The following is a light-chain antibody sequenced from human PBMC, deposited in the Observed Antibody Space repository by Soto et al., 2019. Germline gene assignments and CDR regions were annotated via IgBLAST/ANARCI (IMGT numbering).Light chain of an antibody. CDR2: GNS. J-gene: IGLJ1*01. Sequence: QSVLTQPPSVSRAPGQRVTISCTGTNSNIGSDYGVHWYQQFPGTAPKLLIYGNSNRPSGVPDRFSGSKSGTSASLAITGLQAEDEADYYCQSYDRSLRACVFGTGTKLTVL. V-gene: IGLV1-40*01. CDR1: NSNIGSDYG. CDR3: QSYDRSLRACV.